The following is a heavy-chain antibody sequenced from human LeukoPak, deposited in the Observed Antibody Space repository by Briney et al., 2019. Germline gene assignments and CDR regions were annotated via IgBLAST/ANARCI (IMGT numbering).Heavy chain of an antibody. J-gene: IGHJ4*02. V-gene: IGHV3-23*01. D-gene: IGHD6-13*01. CDR1: GFTFSSYG. CDR3: AKELYSSSWYYFDY. CDR2: ISGSGGST. Sequence: GRSLRLSCAASGFTFSSYGMHWVRQAPGKGLEWVSAISGSGGSTYYADSVKGRFTISRDNSKNTLYLQMNSLRAEDTAVYYCAKELYSSSWYYFDYWGQGTLVTVSS.